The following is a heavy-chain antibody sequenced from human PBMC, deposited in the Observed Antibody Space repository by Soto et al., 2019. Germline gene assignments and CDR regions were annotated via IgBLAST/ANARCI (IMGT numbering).Heavy chain of an antibody. V-gene: IGHV4-4*02. J-gene: IGHJ4*02. D-gene: IGHD3-10*01. CDR3: ARAPYGSGSLPGPFDY. CDR2: TYHSGST. Sequence: QVQLQESGPGLVKPSGTLSLTCAVSSGSISSSNWWSWVRQPPGKGLECIGETYHSGSTNYNPSLKSRVTISVDKSQNQFSLKLSSVTAADTAVYYCARAPYGSGSLPGPFDYWGQGTLVTVSS. CDR1: SGSISSSNW.